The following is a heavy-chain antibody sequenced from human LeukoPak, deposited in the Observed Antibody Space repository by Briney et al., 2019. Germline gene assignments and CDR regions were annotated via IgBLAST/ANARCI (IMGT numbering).Heavy chain of an antibody. CDR2: INPNNGGT. J-gene: IGHJ4*02. V-gene: IGHV1-2*02. D-gene: IGHD1/OR15-1a*01. CDR3: ARGWNSSPRDF. CDR1: GYTFTSYY. Sequence: ASVKVSCKASGYTFTSYYMHWVRQAPGQGLEWMGWINPNNGGTNSAQKFQGRVTMTRDTSISTAYMELSSLRFDDTAVYYCARGWNSSPRDFWGQGTLVTVSS.